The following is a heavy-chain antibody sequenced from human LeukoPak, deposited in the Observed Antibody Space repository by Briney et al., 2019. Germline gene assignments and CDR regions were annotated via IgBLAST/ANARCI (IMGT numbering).Heavy chain of an antibody. CDR1: GGSFSGYY. Sequence: SETLSLTCAVYGGSFSGYYWSWIRQPPGKGLGWIGEINHSGSTNYNPSLKSRVTISVDTSKNQFSLNLKSVTPEDTAVYYCARNLIPEQLVLNFWGQGTLVTVSS. D-gene: IGHD6-13*01. CDR2: INHSGST. CDR3: ARNLIPEQLVLNF. J-gene: IGHJ4*02. V-gene: IGHV4-34*01.